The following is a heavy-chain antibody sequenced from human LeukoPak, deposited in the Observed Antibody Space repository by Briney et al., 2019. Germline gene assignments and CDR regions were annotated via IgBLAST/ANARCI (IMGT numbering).Heavy chain of an antibody. CDR2: INHSGST. CDR1: GGSFSGYY. D-gene: IGHD5-18*01. CDR3: ARHKIRRYSYGPGAFDI. Sequence: SETLSLTCAVYGGSFSGYYWSSIRQPPGKGLEWIGEINHSGSTNYNPSLKSRVTISVDTSKNQFSLKLSSVTAADTAVYYCARHKIRRYSYGPGAFDIWGQGTMVTVSS. J-gene: IGHJ3*02. V-gene: IGHV4-34*01.